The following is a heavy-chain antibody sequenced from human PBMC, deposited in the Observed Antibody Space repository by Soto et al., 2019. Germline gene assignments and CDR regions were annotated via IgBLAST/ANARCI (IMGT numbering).Heavy chain of an antibody. CDR2: IYHSGST. D-gene: IGHD3-3*01. Sequence: SETLSLTCAVSGGSISSSNWWSWVRQPPGKVLEWIGEIYHSGSTNYNPSLKSRVTISVDKSKNQFSLKLSSVTAADTAVYYCARXAETIAFWSGYPNYFDYWGQGTLVTVSS. J-gene: IGHJ4*02. V-gene: IGHV4-4*02. CDR1: GGSISSSNW. CDR3: ARXAETIAFWSGYPNYFDY.